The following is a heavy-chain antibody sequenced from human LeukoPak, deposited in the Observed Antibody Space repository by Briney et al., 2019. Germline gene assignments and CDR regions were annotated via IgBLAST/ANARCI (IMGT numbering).Heavy chain of an antibody. Sequence: PSETLSLTCTVSGGSTSSYYWSWIRQPPGKGLEWIRYIYYSGSTNYNPSLKSRVTISVDTSKNQFSLKLSSVTAADTAVYYCARGGYYYDSSGYWGAFDIWGQGTMVTVSS. D-gene: IGHD3-22*01. J-gene: IGHJ3*02. CDR1: GGSTSSYY. V-gene: IGHV4-59*01. CDR2: IYYSGST. CDR3: ARGGYYYDSSGYWGAFDI.